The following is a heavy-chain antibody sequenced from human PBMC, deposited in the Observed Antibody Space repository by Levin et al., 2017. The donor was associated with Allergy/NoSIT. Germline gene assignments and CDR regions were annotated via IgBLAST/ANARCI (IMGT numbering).Heavy chain of an antibody. Sequence: GGSLRLSCAASGFTFSSYAMSWVRQAPGKGLEWVSAISGSGDSTYYADSVKGRFTISRDNSKNTLYLQMNSLRPEDTAVYYCAKASGDHGRYYFDYWGQGTLVTVSS. D-gene: IGHD4-17*01. CDR1: GFTFSSYA. J-gene: IGHJ4*02. CDR3: AKASGDHGRYYFDY. V-gene: IGHV3-23*01. CDR2: ISGSGDST.